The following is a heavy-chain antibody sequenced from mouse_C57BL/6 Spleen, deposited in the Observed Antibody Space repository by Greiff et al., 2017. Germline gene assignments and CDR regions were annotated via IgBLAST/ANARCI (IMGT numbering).Heavy chain of an antibody. CDR3: ARDRDYGSDY. CDR2: ISDGGSYT. CDR1: GFTFSSYA. Sequence: EVKVVESGGGLVKPGGSLKLSCAASGFTFSSYAMSWVRQTPEKRLEWVATISDGGSYTYYPDNVKGRFTISRDNAKNNLYLQMSHLKSEDTAVXYRARDRDYGSDYWGQGTTLTVSS. D-gene: IGHD1-1*01. J-gene: IGHJ2*01. V-gene: IGHV5-4*01.